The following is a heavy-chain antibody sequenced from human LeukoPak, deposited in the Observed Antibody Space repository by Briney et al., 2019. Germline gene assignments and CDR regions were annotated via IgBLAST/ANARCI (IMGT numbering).Heavy chain of an antibody. J-gene: IGHJ4*02. CDR2: IKQDGSEK. Sequence: GGSLRLSCAASGFTFSSYWMSWVRQAPGKGLEWVANIKQDGSEKYYVDSVKGRFTISRDNAKNSLCLQMNSLRAEDTAVYYCAREIYDQALDYWGQGTLVTASS. CDR3: AREIYDQALDY. D-gene: IGHD3-16*01. V-gene: IGHV3-7*04. CDR1: GFTFSSYW.